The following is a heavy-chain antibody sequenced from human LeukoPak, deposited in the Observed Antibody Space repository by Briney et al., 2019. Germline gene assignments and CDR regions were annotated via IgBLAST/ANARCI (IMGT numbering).Heavy chain of an antibody. CDR3: AKSYNGYESKPDY. V-gene: IGHV3-23*01. CDR2: ISGSGGST. D-gene: IGHD5-12*01. J-gene: IGHJ4*02. CDR1: GFTFSNYA. Sequence: QSGGSLRLSCAASGFTFSNYAMSWVRQAPGKGLEWVSAISGSGGSTYYADSVKGRFTISRDNSKITLYLQMNSLRAEDTAVYYCAKSYNGYESKPDYWGQGTLVTVSS.